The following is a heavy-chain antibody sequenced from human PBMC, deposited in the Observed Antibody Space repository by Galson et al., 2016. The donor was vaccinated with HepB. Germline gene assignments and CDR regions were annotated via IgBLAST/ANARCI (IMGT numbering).Heavy chain of an antibody. CDR3: ARDSEDAAAGTPDFDY. Sequence: SVKVSCKASGYTFINYGINWIRQAPGQGLEWLGWMSPYNFNIYYAQKFKGRVTMTTDTSTRTAYMELRNLRPDDTAVYYCARDSEDAAAGTPDFDYWGQGTLVSVSS. D-gene: IGHD6-13*01. CDR1: GYTFINYG. V-gene: IGHV1-18*04. J-gene: IGHJ4*02. CDR2: MSPYNFNI.